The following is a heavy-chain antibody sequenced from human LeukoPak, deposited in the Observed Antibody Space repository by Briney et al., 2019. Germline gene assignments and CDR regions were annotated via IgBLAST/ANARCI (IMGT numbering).Heavy chain of an antibody. V-gene: IGHV4-34*01. Sequence: SETLSLTCAVYGGSFSGYYWSWIRQPPGKGLEWIGEINHSGSTNYNPSLKSRVTISVDTSKNQFSLKLSSVTAADTAVYYCARGDYGEDYWGQGTLVTVSS. CDR1: GGSFSGYY. J-gene: IGHJ4*02. D-gene: IGHD4-17*01. CDR2: INHSGST. CDR3: ARGDYGEDY.